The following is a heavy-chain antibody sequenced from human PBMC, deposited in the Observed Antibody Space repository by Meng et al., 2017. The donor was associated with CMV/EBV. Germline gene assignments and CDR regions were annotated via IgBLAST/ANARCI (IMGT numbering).Heavy chain of an antibody. CDR1: GFSLSTSGMC. J-gene: IGHJ4*02. CDR3: ARIAYGGNSGYFDY. CDR2: IDWDDDK. D-gene: IGHD4-23*01. V-gene: IGHV2-70*20. Sequence: SGPTLVKPTQTLTLTCTFSGFSLSTSGMCVSWVRQPSGKALEWLALIDWDDDKYYSTSLKTRLTISKDTSKNQVVLTMTNMDPVDTATYYCARIAYGGNSGYFDYWGQGTLVTVSS.